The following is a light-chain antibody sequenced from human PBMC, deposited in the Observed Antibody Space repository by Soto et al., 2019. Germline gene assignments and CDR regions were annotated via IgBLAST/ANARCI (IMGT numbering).Light chain of an antibody. CDR1: QSISSY. Sequence: DIQMTQSPSSLSASVGDRVTITCRASQSISSYLNWYQQKPGKAPKLLIYAASSLQSGVPSRFSDSGSGTDFSLTSSSLQPEDFGTYYYQQSYSTCRFTFGPRTKVHIK. CDR2: AAS. J-gene: IGKJ3*01. V-gene: IGKV1-39*01. CDR3: QQSYSTCRFT.